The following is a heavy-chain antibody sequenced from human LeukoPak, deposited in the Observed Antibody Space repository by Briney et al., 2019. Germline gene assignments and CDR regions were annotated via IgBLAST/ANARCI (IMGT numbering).Heavy chain of an antibody. CDR1: GFTFSSYA. D-gene: IGHD4-17*01. J-gene: IGHJ6*02. Sequence: GGSLRLSCAASGFTFSSYAMSWVRQAPGKGLEWVSAISGSGGSTYYADSVKGRFTISRDNSKNTLYLQMNSLRAEDTAVYYCAKVNGNYYYYGMDVWGQGTLVTVSS. CDR3: AKVNGNYYYYGMDV. V-gene: IGHV3-23*01. CDR2: ISGSGGST.